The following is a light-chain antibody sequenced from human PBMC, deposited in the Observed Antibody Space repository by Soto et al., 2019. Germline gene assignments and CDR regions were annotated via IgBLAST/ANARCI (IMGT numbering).Light chain of an antibody. J-gene: IGKJ1*01. CDR3: QQYVSSPWT. CDR2: GAS. V-gene: IGKV3-20*01. CDR1: QSVSSSN. Sequence: EIVLTQSPGTLSLSPGERATLSCRASQSVSSSNLVWYQQKPGQAPTLLIYGASTRATGIPDRFSGSGSGTEFTLTISRLEPEDFAVYFCQQYVSSPWTFGQGTKVEI.